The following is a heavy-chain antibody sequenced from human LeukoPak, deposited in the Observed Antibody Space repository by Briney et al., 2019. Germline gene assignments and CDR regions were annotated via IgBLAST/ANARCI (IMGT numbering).Heavy chain of an antibody. J-gene: IGHJ3*02. CDR3: ATDGVGATAGPADVFDI. D-gene: IGHD1-26*01. Sequence: GGSLRLSCAASGFTFSRHSMNWVRQAPGKGLEWISYIIGTSTVYYADSVKGRFTISRDNAKNSLYLQMNSLRAEDTAMYYCATDGVGATAGPADVFDIWGQGTMVTVSS. V-gene: IGHV3-48*01. CDR1: GFTFSRHS. CDR2: IIGTSTV.